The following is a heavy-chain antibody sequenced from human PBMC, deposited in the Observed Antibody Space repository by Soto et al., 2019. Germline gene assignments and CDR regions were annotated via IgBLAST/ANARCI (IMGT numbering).Heavy chain of an antibody. CDR1: GFTFSTYS. J-gene: IGHJ4*02. CDR3: TRGYTYGDYVFDY. CDR2: IGSGSSYI. Sequence: GGSLRLSCAASGFTFSTYSMNWVRQAPGKGLEWVSSIGSGSSYIYYADSVKGRFTISRDNAKNSLYLQMNSLRAEDTAVYYCTRGYTYGDYVFDYWGQGTLVTVS. V-gene: IGHV3-21*01. D-gene: IGHD4-17*01.